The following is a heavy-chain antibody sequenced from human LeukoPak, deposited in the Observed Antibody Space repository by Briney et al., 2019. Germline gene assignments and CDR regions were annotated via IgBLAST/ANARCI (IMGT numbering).Heavy chain of an antibody. D-gene: IGHD3-22*01. J-gene: IGHJ4*02. CDR2: INHSGST. CDR3: ARDVSGNYYDSSGGFDY. Sequence: SETLSLTCAVYGGSFSGYYWSWIRQPPGKGLEWIGEINHSGSTNYNPSLKSRVTISVDTSKNQFSLKLSSVTAADTAVYYCARDVSGNYYDSSGGFDYWGQGTLVTVSS. V-gene: IGHV4-34*01. CDR1: GGSFSGYY.